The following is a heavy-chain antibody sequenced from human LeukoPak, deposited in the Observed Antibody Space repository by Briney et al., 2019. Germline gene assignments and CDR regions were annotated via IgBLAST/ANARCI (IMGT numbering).Heavy chain of an antibody. V-gene: IGHV1-69-2*01. CDR2: VDPEDGET. CDR1: GYTFTDYY. D-gene: IGHD3-16*01. CDR3: ATDMKLISGQNYWGNPLPAFDI. Sequence: ASVKISCKVSGYTFTDYYMHWVQQAPGKWLEWMGLVDPEDGETIYAEKFQGRVTITADTSTDTAYMELSSLRSEDTAVYYCATDMKLISGQNYWGNPLPAFDIWGQGTMVTVSS. J-gene: IGHJ3*02.